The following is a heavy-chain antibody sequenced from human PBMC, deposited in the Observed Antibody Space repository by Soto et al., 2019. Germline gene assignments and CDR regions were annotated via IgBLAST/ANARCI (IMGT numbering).Heavy chain of an antibody. CDR2: MNPNSGNT. CDR3: ARVLRYFDWSESDYYYGMDV. V-gene: IGHV1-8*01. D-gene: IGHD3-9*01. CDR1: GYTFTSYD. Sequence: GASVKVSCKASGYTFTSYDINWVRQATGQGLEWMGWMNPNSGNTGYAQKFQGRVTMTRNTSISTAYMELSSLRSEDTAVYYCARVLRYFDWSESDYYYGMDVWGQGTTVTVSS. J-gene: IGHJ6*02.